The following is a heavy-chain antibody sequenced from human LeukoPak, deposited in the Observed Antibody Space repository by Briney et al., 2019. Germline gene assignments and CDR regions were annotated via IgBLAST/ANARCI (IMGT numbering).Heavy chain of an antibody. CDR1: GYTFTSYG. D-gene: IGHD3-22*01. Sequence: ASVKVSCKASGYTFTSYGISWVRQATGQGLEWMGWISAYNGNTNYAQKLQGRVTMTTDTSTSTAYMELRSLRSDDTAVYYCARDQYYYDSSGYPDYYYYYMDVWGKGTTVTVSS. CDR2: ISAYNGNT. J-gene: IGHJ6*03. V-gene: IGHV1-18*01. CDR3: ARDQYYYDSSGYPDYYYYYMDV.